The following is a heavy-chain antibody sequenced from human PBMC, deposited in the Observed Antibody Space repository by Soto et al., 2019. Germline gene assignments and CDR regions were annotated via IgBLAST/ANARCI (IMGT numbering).Heavy chain of an antibody. J-gene: IGHJ5*02. CDR1: GFTFSGYW. CDR3: AACSWYQHLESGWFDP. V-gene: IGHV3-74*01. CDR2: INSDGSST. D-gene: IGHD2-2*01. Sequence: GGSLRLSCAASGFTFSGYWMHWVRQAPGKGLVWVSRINSDGSSTSYADSVKGRFTISSDNAKNTLYLQMNSLRAEDTAVYYCAACSWYQHLESGWFDPWGQGTLVTVSS.